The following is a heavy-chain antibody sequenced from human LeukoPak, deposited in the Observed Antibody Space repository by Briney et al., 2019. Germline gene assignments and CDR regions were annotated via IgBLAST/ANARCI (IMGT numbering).Heavy chain of an antibody. D-gene: IGHD1-26*01. CDR2: ISPNSGDT. CDR1: GYTFTSYY. Sequence: ASVKVSCKASGYTFTSYYIHWVRQAPGQGLEWMGWISPNSGDTSYAQKFQGRVTMTRDTSITTAYMELSRLTFGDPAVYYCAAGGPTVVGAALDIWGQGTMVIVSS. J-gene: IGHJ3*02. CDR3: AAGGPTVVGAALDI. V-gene: IGHV1-2*02.